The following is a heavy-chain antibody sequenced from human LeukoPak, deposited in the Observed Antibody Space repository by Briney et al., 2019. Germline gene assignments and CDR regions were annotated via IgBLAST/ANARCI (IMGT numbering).Heavy chain of an antibody. CDR1: GFTFSSYA. CDR3: ARGHVDTTMTGEFDH. CDR2: ISGSGGST. J-gene: IGHJ4*02. V-gene: IGHV3-23*01. D-gene: IGHD7-27*01. Sequence: GGSLRLSCAASGFTFSSYAMSWVRQAPGKGLEWVSAISGSGGSTYYADSVKGRFTISRDNAKNSLYLQMNSLRAEDTAMYYCARGHVDTTMTGEFDHWGQGTQVTVSS.